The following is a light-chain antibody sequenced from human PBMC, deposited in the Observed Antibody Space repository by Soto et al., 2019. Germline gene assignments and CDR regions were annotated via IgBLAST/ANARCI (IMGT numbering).Light chain of an antibody. J-gene: IGLJ1*01. CDR3: AAWDGSLKGYV. V-gene: IGLV1-44*01. CDR2: RNN. CDR1: SSNIGSNT. Sequence: QSALTQPPSTSGTPGQRVTISCSGSSSNIGSNTVNWYQQLPGAAPKLLIYRNNQRPSGVPDRFSGSKSGTSASLAISGLQSEDEAYYYCAAWDGSLKGYVFATGTKVTVL.